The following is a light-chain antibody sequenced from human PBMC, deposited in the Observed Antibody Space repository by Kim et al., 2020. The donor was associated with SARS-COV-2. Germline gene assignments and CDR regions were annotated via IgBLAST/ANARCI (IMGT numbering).Light chain of an antibody. CDR3: LQHNVYPLT. CDR2: AAS. CDR1: QAISNY. V-gene: IGKV1-17*03. Sequence: DVQMTQSPSAMSASVGDRVTITCRASQAISNYLAWFQQKPGKGPKRLIYAASSLQSGVPSRFSGSGSGTEFTLTISSLQPEDFATYFCLQHNVYPLTVGGGTKVQI. J-gene: IGKJ4*01.